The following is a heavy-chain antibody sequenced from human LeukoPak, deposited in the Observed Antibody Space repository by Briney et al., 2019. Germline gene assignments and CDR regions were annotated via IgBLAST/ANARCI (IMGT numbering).Heavy chain of an antibody. CDR3: ARGLRGSYYRSLAY. CDR1: GVSISSDNW. Sequence: SETLSLTCAVCGVSISSDNWWTWVRQPPGKGLEWIGETHRSGDTKYNPSLRGRATISMDNSKNHLSLNLFSVTAADTAVYYCARGLRGSYYRSLAYWGQGTLVTVSS. J-gene: IGHJ4*02. V-gene: IGHV4/OR15-8*02. D-gene: IGHD1-26*01. CDR2: THRSGDT.